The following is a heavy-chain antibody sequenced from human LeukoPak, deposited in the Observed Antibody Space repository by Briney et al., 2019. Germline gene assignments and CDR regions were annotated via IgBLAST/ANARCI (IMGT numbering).Heavy chain of an antibody. Sequence: ASVKVSCKASGYTFTSYYMHWVRQAPGQGLEWMGIINPSGGSTSYAQKFQGRVTMTRDTSTSTVYMELSSLRSEDTAVYYCARDMEPTTVVRGDFDYWGQGTLVTVSS. CDR3: ARDMEPTTVVRGDFDY. V-gene: IGHV1-46*01. J-gene: IGHJ4*02. D-gene: IGHD4-23*01. CDR1: GYTFTSYY. CDR2: INPSGGST.